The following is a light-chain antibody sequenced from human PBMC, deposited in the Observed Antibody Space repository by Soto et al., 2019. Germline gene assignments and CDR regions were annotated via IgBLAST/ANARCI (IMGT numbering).Light chain of an antibody. V-gene: IGKV3-20*01. J-gene: IGKJ5*01. CDR1: RSLDSGQ. CDR3: QQYGDSPRT. CDR2: DAS. Sequence: EIVLTQSPATLSLSPGASVTLSCRASRSLDSGQLAWYQQKVGRAPRLLIHDASMRATGITDRFSGSGSGTDFTLTIARLEPEDFAVYYCQQYGDSPRTLGQGKRVEIK.